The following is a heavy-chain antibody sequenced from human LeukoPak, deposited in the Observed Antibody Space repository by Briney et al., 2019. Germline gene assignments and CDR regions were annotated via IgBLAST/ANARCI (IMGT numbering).Heavy chain of an antibody. CDR1: GFTFTNDW. Sequence: GGSLRLSCAASGFTFTNDWMNWVRQVPGKGLEWVSTISSSSSFIHYADSVKGRFAVSRDNAKNSLYLQMSSLRAEDTAIYYCARDTPASGWLFYWGQGALVTVSS. J-gene: IGHJ4*02. V-gene: IGHV3-21*01. CDR2: ISSSSSFI. D-gene: IGHD6-19*01. CDR3: ARDTPASGWLFY.